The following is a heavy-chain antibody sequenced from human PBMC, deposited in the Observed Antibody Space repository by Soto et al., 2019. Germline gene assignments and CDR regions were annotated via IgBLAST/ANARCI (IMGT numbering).Heavy chain of an antibody. Sequence: GGSLRLSCAASGFTFSTYSMNWVRQAPGKGLEWVSYISSSSSTIYYADSVKGRFTISRDNAKNSLYLQMNSLRAEDTAVYYCARGGVVVAAENWFDPWGQGTLVTVSS. J-gene: IGHJ5*02. CDR3: ARGGVVVAAENWFDP. V-gene: IGHV3-48*04. CDR1: GFTFSTYS. CDR2: ISSSSSTI. D-gene: IGHD2-2*01.